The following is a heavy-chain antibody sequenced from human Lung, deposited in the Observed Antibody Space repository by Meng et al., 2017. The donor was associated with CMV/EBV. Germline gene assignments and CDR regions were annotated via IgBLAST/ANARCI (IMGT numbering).Heavy chain of an antibody. Sequence: GKSLKIXXKGSGYSFTSYWIGWVRQMPGKGLEWMGIIYPGDSDTRYSPSFQGQVTISADKSISTAYLQWSSLKASDTAMYYCARHEVYGGNPLMDVWGQGTTVXVSS. V-gene: IGHV5-51*01. CDR2: IYPGDSDT. CDR1: GYSFTSYW. J-gene: IGHJ6*02. CDR3: ARHEVYGGNPLMDV. D-gene: IGHD4-23*01.